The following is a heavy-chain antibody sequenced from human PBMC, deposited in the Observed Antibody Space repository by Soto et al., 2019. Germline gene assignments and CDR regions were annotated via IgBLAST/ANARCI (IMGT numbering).Heavy chain of an antibody. J-gene: IGHJ4*02. V-gene: IGHV1-18*01. CDR2: INPYNGNT. Sequence: GASVKVSCKASGYTFTSYGISWVRQAPGQGLEWMGWINPYNGNTKYAQKLQGRVTMTTDTSTSTAYMELRSLRSDDTAVYYCARGPSGDKVHYWGQGALVTVSS. D-gene: IGHD7-27*01. CDR3: ARGPSGDKVHY. CDR1: GYTFTSYG.